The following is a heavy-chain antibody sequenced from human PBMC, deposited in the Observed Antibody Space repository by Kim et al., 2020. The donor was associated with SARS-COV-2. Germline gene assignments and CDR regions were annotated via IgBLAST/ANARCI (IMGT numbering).Heavy chain of an antibody. V-gene: IGHV4-39*01. D-gene: IGHD5-12*01. CDR3: ARQGATSFH. CDR2: GGT. J-gene: IGHJ4*02. Sequence: GGTYYSPSLKSRFTRSVDTSKNQFSLKLSSVTAADTAVYYCARQGATSFHWGQGTLVTVSS.